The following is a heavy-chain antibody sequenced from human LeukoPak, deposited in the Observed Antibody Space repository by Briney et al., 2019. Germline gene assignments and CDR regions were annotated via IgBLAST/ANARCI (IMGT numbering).Heavy chain of an antibody. V-gene: IGHV3-30*02. Sequence: GGSLRLSCAASGFTFSSYGMHWVRQAPGKGLEWVALIRYDGSNKYYADSVKGRFTISRDNSKNTLYLQMNSLRAEDTAVYYCAKDLVFGVVIMATVTFDYWGQGTLVTVSS. D-gene: IGHD3-3*01. CDR3: AKDLVFGVVIMATVTFDY. CDR1: GFTFSSYG. CDR2: IRYDGSNK. J-gene: IGHJ4*02.